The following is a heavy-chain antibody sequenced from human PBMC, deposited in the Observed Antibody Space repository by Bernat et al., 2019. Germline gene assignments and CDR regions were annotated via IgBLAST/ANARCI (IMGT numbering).Heavy chain of an antibody. CDR3: TTDQQLWLMYFDY. D-gene: IGHD5-18*01. CDR2: IKSKTDGGTT. V-gene: IGHV3-15*01. J-gene: IGHJ4*02. CDR1: GFTFSDYY. Sequence: VQLVESGGGLVKPGGSLRLSCAASGFTFSDYYMSWIRQAPGKGLEWVGRIKSKTDGGTTDYAAPVKGRFTISRDDSKNTLYLQMNSLKTEDTAVYYCTTDQQLWLMYFDYWGQGTLVTVSS.